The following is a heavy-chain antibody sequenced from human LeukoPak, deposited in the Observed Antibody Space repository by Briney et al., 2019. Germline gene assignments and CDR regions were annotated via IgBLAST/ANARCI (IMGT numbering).Heavy chain of an antibody. V-gene: IGHV3-53*01. D-gene: IGHD6-19*01. CDR2: IYSGGST. CDR1: GFTVSSNY. CDR3: ARDFPGIAVAGTRPLDY. J-gene: IGHJ4*02. Sequence: PGGFLRLSCAASGFTVSSNYMTWVRQAPGKGLEWVSVIYSGGSTYYADSVKGRFTISRDNSKNTLYLQMNSLRAEDTAVYYCARDFPGIAVAGTRPLDYWGQGTLVTVSS.